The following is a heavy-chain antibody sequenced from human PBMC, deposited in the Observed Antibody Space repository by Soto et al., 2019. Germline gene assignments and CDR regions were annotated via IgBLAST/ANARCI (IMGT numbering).Heavy chain of an antibody. Sequence: EVHLVESGGGLVQPGGSLRLSCAGSGFTFSRYWMTWVRQAPGKGLEWVANIRHDGSEKYYADSVKGRFTISRDNAENALYLQVNSLRAEDTAMYHCAIDLGSTGYDLLDSWGQGTLITVSS. CDR2: IRHDGSEK. J-gene: IGHJ4*02. V-gene: IGHV3-7*01. CDR1: GFTFSRYW. CDR3: AIDLGSTGYDLLDS. D-gene: IGHD5-12*01.